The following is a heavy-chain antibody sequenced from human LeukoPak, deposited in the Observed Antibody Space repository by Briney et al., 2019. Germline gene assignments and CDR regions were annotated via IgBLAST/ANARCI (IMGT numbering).Heavy chain of an antibody. V-gene: IGHV1-69*13. Sequence: SVKVSCKASGYTFTSYGISWVRQAPGQGLEWMGGIIPIFDTADSAQKFQGRLTITADESTSTAYMELSSLRAEDTAVYYCARDLLGSHTSYSSGAWDYWGQGTLVTVSS. CDR1: GYTFTSYG. CDR3: ARDLLGSHTSYSSGAWDY. D-gene: IGHD3-9*01. J-gene: IGHJ4*02. CDR2: IIPIFDTA.